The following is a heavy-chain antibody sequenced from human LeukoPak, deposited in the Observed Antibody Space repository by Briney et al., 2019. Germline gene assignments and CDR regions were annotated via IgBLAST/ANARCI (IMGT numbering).Heavy chain of an antibody. CDR3: ARMTTVTSDLDY. J-gene: IGHJ4*02. Sequence: GRSLRLSCAASGFTFSSYGMHWVRQAPGKGREWVAVIWYDGSNKYYADSVKGRYTISRDNSKNTLYLQMNSLRAEDTAVYYCARMTTVTSDLDYWGLGTLVTVSS. D-gene: IGHD4-17*01. CDR1: GFTFSSYG. CDR2: IWYDGSNK. V-gene: IGHV3-33*01.